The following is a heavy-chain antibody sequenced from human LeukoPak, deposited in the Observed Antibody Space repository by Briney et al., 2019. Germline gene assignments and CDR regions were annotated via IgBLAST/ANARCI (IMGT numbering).Heavy chain of an antibody. J-gene: IGHJ3*02. Sequence: GGSLRLSCAASRFTFSSYAMSWVRQAPGKGLEWVSAISGSGGSTYYADSVKGRFTISRDNSKNTLYLQMNSLRAEDTAVYYCAKDLSRSGEITIFGVVSVRGNDAFDIWGQGTMVTVSS. CDR2: ISGSGGST. CDR3: AKDLSRSGEITIFGVVSVRGNDAFDI. D-gene: IGHD3-3*01. V-gene: IGHV3-23*01. CDR1: RFTFSSYA.